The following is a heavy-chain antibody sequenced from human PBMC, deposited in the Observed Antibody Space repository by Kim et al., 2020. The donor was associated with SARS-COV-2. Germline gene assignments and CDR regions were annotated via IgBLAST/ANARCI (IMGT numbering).Heavy chain of an antibody. Sequence: GGSLRLSCAASGFTFSSYGMHWVRQAPGKGLEWVAVIWYDGSNKYYADSVKGRFTISRDNSKNTLYLQMNSLRAEDTAVYYCAKDLGLWFGERRYYFDYWGQGTLVTVSS. V-gene: IGHV3-33*06. CDR2: IWYDGSNK. CDR3: AKDLGLWFGERRYYFDY. CDR1: GFTFSSYG. D-gene: IGHD3-10*01. J-gene: IGHJ4*02.